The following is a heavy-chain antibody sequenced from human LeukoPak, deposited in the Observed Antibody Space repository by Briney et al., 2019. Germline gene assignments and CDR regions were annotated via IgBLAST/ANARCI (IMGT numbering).Heavy chain of an antibody. CDR1: SFSISSGYY. V-gene: IGHV4-38-2*02. CDR3: ARATRYRGFGAYALFDY. CDR2: IYHSGNT. J-gene: IGHJ4*02. Sequence: SETLSLTCTVSSFSISSGYYWGWIRQPPRKGLEWIGSIYHSGNTYYNPSLKSRVTMSVDTSKTQFSLKLSSVTAADTAVYYCARATRYRGFGAYALFDYWGQGMLVTVSS. D-gene: IGHD5-12*01.